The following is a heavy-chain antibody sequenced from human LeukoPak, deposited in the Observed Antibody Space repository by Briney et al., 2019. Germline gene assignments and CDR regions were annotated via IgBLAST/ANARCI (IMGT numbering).Heavy chain of an antibody. CDR3: ARRSGIAVAGAFDY. J-gene: IGHJ4*02. Sequence: GGSLRLSCAASGFTFSDYYMSWIRQAPGKGLEWVSYISSSGSTIYYADSVKGRFTISRDNSKNTLYLQMNSLRAEDTAVYYCARRSGIAVAGAFDYWGQGTLVTVSS. D-gene: IGHD6-19*01. CDR1: GFTFSDYY. V-gene: IGHV3-11*01. CDR2: ISSSGSTI.